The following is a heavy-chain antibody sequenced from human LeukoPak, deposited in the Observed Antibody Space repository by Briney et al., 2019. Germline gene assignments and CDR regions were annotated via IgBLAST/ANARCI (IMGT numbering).Heavy chain of an antibody. CDR3: WVVANQCGSGTYYYIFDY. J-gene: IGHJ4*02. Sequence: PGGSLRLSCAASGFTVSSNYMSWVRQAPGKGLEWVSVIYSGDTTYYADSVKGRFNISRDNSKNTLYLRMNSLRAEDTAVYCCWVVANQCGSGTYYYIFDYWGQGTLVSVSS. CDR2: IYSGDTT. D-gene: IGHD3-10*01. V-gene: IGHV3-53*01. CDR1: GFTVSSNY.